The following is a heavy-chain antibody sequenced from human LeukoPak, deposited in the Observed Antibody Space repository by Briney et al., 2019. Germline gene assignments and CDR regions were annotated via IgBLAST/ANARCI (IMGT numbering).Heavy chain of an antibody. CDR3: ARDAYYYDSSGYSGDFDY. J-gene: IGHJ4*02. V-gene: IGHV3-48*02. D-gene: IGHD3-22*01. CDR1: GFTFSTYN. Sequence: GGPLSLSCAASGFTFSTYNMNCVRKAPGKGLECVSYISSSSSPIYYGDSVKGRFTISRDNAKNSLYLQMNSLRDEDTAVYYCARDAYYYDSSGYSGDFDYWGQGTLVTVSS. CDR2: ISSSSSPI.